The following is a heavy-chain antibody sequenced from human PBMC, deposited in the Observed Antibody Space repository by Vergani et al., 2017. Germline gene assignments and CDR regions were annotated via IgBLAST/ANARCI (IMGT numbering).Heavy chain of an antibody. V-gene: IGHV1-2*02. J-gene: IGHJ4*02. D-gene: IGHD2-15*01. Sequence: QVQLVQSGAEVKKPGASVKVSCKASGYTFTGYYMHWVRQAPGQGLEWMGWINPNSGGTNYAQKFQGRVTMTRDTSISTAYMELSRLRSDETAVFYCARSIVVVVAAPEGFDYWGQGTLVTVSS. CDR3: ARSIVVVVAAPEGFDY. CDR2: INPNSGGT. CDR1: GYTFTGYY.